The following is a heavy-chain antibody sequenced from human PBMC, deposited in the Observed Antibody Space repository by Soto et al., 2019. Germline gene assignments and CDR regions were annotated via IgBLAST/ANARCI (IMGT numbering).Heavy chain of an antibody. D-gene: IGHD3-10*01. CDR1: GYSFTSYW. V-gene: IGHV5-10-1*01. CDR3: ARQGYGSGSVTDDAFDI. CDR2: IDPSDSYT. J-gene: IGHJ3*02. Sequence: EVQLVQSGAEVKKPGESLRISCKGSGYSFTSYWISWVRQMPGKGLEWMGRIDPSDSYTNYSPSFQGHVTMSADKSISTAYLQWSSLKASDTAMYYCARQGYGSGSVTDDAFDIWGQGTMVTVSS.